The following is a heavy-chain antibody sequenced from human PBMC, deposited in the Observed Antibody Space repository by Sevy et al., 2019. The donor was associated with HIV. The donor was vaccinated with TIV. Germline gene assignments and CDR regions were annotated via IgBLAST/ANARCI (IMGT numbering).Heavy chain of an antibody. CDR3: AREDIRVAGIGYYFHS. V-gene: IGHV3-33*01. D-gene: IGHD6-19*01. CDR2: IWYDGNNR. CDR1: GFSISGYG. J-gene: IGHJ4*02. Sequence: GGSLRLSCAASGFSISGYGMHWVRQAPGKGLEWVAVIWYDGNNREYADSVKGRFTISRDNSKNTLYLQMNRLRVEDTAVYYCAREDIRVAGIGYYFHSWGQGTLVTVSS.